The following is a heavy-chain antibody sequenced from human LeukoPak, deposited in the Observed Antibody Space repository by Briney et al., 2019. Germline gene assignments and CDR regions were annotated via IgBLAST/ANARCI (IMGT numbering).Heavy chain of an antibody. CDR3: AKQVRYYYDSSGYYYHYYYMDV. CDR1: GFTFSSYG. V-gene: IGHV3-30*02. D-gene: IGHD3-22*01. Sequence: PGGSLRLSCAASGFTFSSYGMHWVRQAPGKGLEWVAFIRYDGSNKYYADSVKGRFTISRDNSKNTLYLQMNSLRAEDTALYYCAKQVRYYYDSSGYYYHYYYMDVWGKGTTVTISS. CDR2: IRYDGSNK. J-gene: IGHJ6*03.